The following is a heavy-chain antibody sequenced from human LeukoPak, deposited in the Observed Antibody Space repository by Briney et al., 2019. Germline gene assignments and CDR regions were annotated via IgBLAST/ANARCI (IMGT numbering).Heavy chain of an antibody. V-gene: IGHV3-23*01. CDR2: ISGGGENT. CDR3: AKPRAMTTGVGRYFDL. D-gene: IGHD1-1*01. CDR1: GFTFTSYA. Sequence: GGSLRLSCGASGFTFTSYAMSWIRQAPGKGLEWDSAISGGGENTYYGDSVKGRFTISRDNSKNTLYLQMNSLRAEDTATYYCAKPRAMTTGVGRYFDLWGRRTLVTVSS. J-gene: IGHJ2*01.